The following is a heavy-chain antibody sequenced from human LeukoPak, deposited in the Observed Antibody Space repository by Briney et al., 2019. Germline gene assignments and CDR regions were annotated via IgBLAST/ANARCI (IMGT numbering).Heavy chain of an antibody. CDR1: GFTFNTFG. J-gene: IGHJ4*02. CDR2: LRYDGRNQ. D-gene: IGHD6-19*01. V-gene: IGHV3-30*02. CDR3: AKDPVAGAPSYYFDN. Sequence: GGSLRLSCVASGFTFNTFGMNWVRQAPGKGLEWVSFLRYDGRNQYYADSVKGRFTISRDNPKNTVYLQMSSLRPEDTAAYYCAKDPVAGAPSYYFDNWGQGTLVTVSS.